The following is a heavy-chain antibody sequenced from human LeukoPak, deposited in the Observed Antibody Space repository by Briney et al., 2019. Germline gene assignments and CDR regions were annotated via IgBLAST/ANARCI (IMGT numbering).Heavy chain of an antibody. D-gene: IGHD3-22*01. CDR3: ARVTYYYDSSGYKSPEPYFDY. CDR1: GYSITSGYY. CDR2: IYHSGST. J-gene: IGHJ4*02. Sequence: SETLSLTCTVSGYSITSGYYWGWIRQPPGKGLEWIGSIYHSGSTYYNPSLKSRVTISVDTSKNQFSLKLTSVTAADTAVYYCARVTYYYDSSGYKSPEPYFDYWGQGTLVTVSS. V-gene: IGHV4-38-2*02.